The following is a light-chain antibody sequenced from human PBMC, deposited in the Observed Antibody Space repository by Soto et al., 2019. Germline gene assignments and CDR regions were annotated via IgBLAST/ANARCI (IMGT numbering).Light chain of an antibody. V-gene: IGKV1-27*01. Sequence: DVQMTQSPSSLSAFVGDRVTITCRASQGIAPYLAWFQQKPGKVPKLLIYATSTLQSGVPSRFSGSGSGTDFTLTISSLQPEDIATYYCQKYNSAHLTFGGGTKVDIK. CDR3: QKYNSAHLT. CDR2: ATS. J-gene: IGKJ4*01. CDR1: QGIAPY.